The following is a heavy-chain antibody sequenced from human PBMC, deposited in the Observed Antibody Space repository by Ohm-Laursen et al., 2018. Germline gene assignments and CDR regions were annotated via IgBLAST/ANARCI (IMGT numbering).Heavy chain of an antibody. CDR2: IIPIFGTA. CDR3: ARGPYHLRYSNQGLDY. J-gene: IGHJ4*02. D-gene: IGHD3-9*01. CDR1: GGTFSSYA. Sequence: SVTVSCKASGGTFSSYAIGWVRQAPGQGLEWMGGIIPIFGTANYAQKFQGRVTITADESTSTAYMELSSLRSEDTAVYYCARGPYHLRYSNQGLDYWGQGTLVTVSS. V-gene: IGHV1-69*13.